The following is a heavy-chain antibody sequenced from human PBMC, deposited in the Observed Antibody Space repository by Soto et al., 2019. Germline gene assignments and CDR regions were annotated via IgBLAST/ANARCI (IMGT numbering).Heavy chain of an antibody. CDR2: IGADGVTT. CDR3: VFPSSGKYFFDY. Sequence: GGSLRLSCAASGFTFRNSAMNWVRQAPGKGLEWVSAIGADGVTTNYVDSVKGRFTVSRDNSKNTLYLQMNSLRAEDTAVYYCVFPSSGKYFFDYWGQGALVTVSS. V-gene: IGHV3-23*01. CDR1: GFTFRNSA. J-gene: IGHJ4*02. D-gene: IGHD3-22*01.